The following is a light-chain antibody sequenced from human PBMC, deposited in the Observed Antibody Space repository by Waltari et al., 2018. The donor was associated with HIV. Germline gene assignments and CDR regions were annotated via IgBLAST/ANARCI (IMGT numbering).Light chain of an antibody. J-gene: IGLJ3*02. CDR3: QSYDTRLSGSV. CDR2: GNN. CDR1: SANIGARAHFD. Sequence: QSVLTQPPSVSGAQGQTVTISCTGSSANIGARAHFDVHWYQQLPGSAPKLLTDGNNNRPPGVPDHFSGSNSSASASLAITALQAEDEADYYCQSYDTRLSGSVFGGGTKLTVL. V-gene: IGLV1-40*01.